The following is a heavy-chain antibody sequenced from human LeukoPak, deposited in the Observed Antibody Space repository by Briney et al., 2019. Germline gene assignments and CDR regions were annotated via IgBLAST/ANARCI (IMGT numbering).Heavy chain of an antibody. D-gene: IGHD2/OR15-2a*01. CDR1: SGSFSGYY. Sequence: PSETLSLTCAVYSGSFSGYYWNWIRQPPGKGLEWTGEINQSGSTNYNPSLKSRVTISFDTSKNQFSLKLSSVTAADTAVYYCARGFYDPNLYYYYYMDVWGKGTTVTISS. CDR3: ARGFYDPNLYYYYYMDV. J-gene: IGHJ6*03. CDR2: INQSGST. V-gene: IGHV4-34*01.